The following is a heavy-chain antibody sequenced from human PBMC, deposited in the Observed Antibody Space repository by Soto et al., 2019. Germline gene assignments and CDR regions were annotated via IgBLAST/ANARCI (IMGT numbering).Heavy chain of an antibody. CDR3: ARDAIPYSSSSGRWFDP. J-gene: IGHJ5*02. CDR2: IIPIFGTA. D-gene: IGHD6-6*01. CDR1: GGTFSSYA. V-gene: IGHV1-69*12. Sequence: QVQLVQSGAEVKKPGSSVKVSCKASGGTFSSYAISWVRQAPGQGLEWMGGIIPIFGTANYAQKFQGRVTITADESPSTAYMELSSLRSEDTAVYYCARDAIPYSSSSGRWFDPWGQGTLVTVSS.